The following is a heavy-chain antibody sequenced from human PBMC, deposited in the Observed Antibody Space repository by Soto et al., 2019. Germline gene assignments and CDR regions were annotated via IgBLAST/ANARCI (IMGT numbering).Heavy chain of an antibody. V-gene: IGHV1-18*01. CDR1: GYTFTTYG. J-gene: IGHJ5*02. Sequence: ASVKVSCKAAGYTFTTYGISWVRQAPGQGLEWLGWISAYDGHTIYAQKFQGRVIMTTDTSTSTVYMELSSVTAADTAVYYCARGGTEDNWFDPWGQGTLVTVSS. CDR3: ARGGTEDNWFDP. CDR2: ISAYDGHT.